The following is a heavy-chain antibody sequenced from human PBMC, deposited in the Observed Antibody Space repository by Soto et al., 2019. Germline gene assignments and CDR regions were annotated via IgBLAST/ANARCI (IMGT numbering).Heavy chain of an antibody. Sequence: QVQLQESGPGLVKPSQTLSLTCTVSGGSISSGGYYWSWIRQHPGKGLEWIGYISYSGNTDYNPSLKSRVTISVDTSKNQFSLKLRSVTAADTAVYYCERSTVTGENYWGQGTLVTVSS. D-gene: IGHD4-17*01. CDR3: ERSTVTGENY. CDR2: ISYSGNT. CDR1: GGSISSGGYY. J-gene: IGHJ4*02. V-gene: IGHV4-31*03.